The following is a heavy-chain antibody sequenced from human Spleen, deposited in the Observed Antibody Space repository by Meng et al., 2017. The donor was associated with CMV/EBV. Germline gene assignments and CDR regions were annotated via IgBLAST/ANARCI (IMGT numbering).Heavy chain of an antibody. CDR2: IRYDGSNK. Sequence: GESLKISCAASGFTFSSYGMHWVRQAPGKGLEWVAFIRYDGSNKYYADSVKGRFTISRDNSENTLYLQMDSLRAEDTALYYCARGTGDCSGGTCYSDFDYWGQGTLVTVSS. D-gene: IGHD2-15*01. V-gene: IGHV3-30*02. CDR1: GFTFSSYG. CDR3: ARGTGDCSGGTCYSDFDY. J-gene: IGHJ4*02.